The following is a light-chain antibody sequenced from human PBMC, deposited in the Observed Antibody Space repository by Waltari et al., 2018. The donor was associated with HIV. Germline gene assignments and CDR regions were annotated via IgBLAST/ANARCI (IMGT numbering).Light chain of an antibody. CDR1: QNVRTY. Sequence: EIVLTQSPATLSLSPGERATLSCRASQNVRTYLAWYPQKPGQSPRLLIYGASTRATGIPARFSGSGSGTDFTLTISSLEPEDFAVYYCQRRSNWPPGATFGGGTKVEIK. CDR3: QRRSNWPPGAT. J-gene: IGKJ4*01. CDR2: GAS. V-gene: IGKV3-11*01.